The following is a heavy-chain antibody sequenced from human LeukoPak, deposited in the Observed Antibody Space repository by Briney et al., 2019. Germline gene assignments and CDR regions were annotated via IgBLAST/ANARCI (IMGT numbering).Heavy chain of an antibody. CDR1: GFTFSSYA. D-gene: IGHD3-22*01. J-gene: IGHJ3*02. V-gene: IGHV3-23*01. Sequence: PGGSLRLSCAASGFTFSSYAMSWVRQAPGKGLEWVSAISGSGGSTYYADSVKGRFTISRDNSKNTLYLQMNSLRAEDTAVYYCAKYLVINWKQDYYDSSGYHDAFDIWGQGTMVTVSS. CDR2: ISGSGGST. CDR3: AKYLVINWKQDYYDSSGYHDAFDI.